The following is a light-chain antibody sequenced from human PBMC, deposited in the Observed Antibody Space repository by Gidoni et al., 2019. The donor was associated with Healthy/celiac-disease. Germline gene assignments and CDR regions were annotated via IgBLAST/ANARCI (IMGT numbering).Light chain of an antibody. CDR2: AAS. V-gene: IGKV1-9*01. Sequence: IQLTQSPSSLSASVGDRVTITCRASQGISSYLAWYQQKPGKAPKLLIYAASTLQSGVPSRFSGSGSGTDFTLTISSLQPEVFATYYCQQLNSYPPTFGQGTKLEIK. CDR3: QQLNSYPPT. J-gene: IGKJ2*01. CDR1: QGISSY.